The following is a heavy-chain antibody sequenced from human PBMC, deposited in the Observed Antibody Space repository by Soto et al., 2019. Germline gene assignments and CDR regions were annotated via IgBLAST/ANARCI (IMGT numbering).Heavy chain of an antibody. V-gene: IGHV3-53*04. Sequence: GGSLRLSCAASGFTVSSDYMSWVRQAPGKGLEWVSVIYSGGSTYYADSVKGRFTISRHNSKNTLYLQMNSLRAEDTAVYYCARDLFLRGPDYYYYYYYMDVWGKGTTVTVSS. J-gene: IGHJ6*03. CDR2: IYSGGST. D-gene: IGHD3-10*02. CDR1: GFTVSSDY. CDR3: ARDLFLRGPDYYYYYYYMDV.